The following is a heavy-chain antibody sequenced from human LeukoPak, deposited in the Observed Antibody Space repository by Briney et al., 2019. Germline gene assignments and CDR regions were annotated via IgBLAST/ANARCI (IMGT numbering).Heavy chain of an antibody. D-gene: IGHD3-16*01. CDR3: ARDMTQGPGAFDI. CDR2: IYYSGST. CDR1: GGSISSGGYY. Sequence: PSETLSLTCTVSGGSISSGGYYWSWIRQHPGKGLEWIGYIYYSGSTYYNPSLKSRVTISVDTSKNQFSLKLSSVTAADTAVYYCARDMTQGPGAFDIWGQGTMVTVSS. V-gene: IGHV4-31*03. J-gene: IGHJ3*02.